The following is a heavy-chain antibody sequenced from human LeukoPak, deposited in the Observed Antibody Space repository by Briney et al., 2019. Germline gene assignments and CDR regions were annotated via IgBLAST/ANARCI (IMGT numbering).Heavy chain of an antibody. D-gene: IGHD4-17*01. V-gene: IGHV4-59*08. CDR1: GGSISTYY. J-gene: IGHJ4*02. CDR3: ARHDYGDYSPVFDH. Sequence: PSETLSLTCTVSGGSISTYYWSWIRQPPGKGLEWIGYIYYSGSTNYNPSLKSRVTISVDTSKNQFSLNLSSVTAADTAVYYCARHDYGDYSPVFDHWGQGTLVTVSS. CDR2: IYYSGST.